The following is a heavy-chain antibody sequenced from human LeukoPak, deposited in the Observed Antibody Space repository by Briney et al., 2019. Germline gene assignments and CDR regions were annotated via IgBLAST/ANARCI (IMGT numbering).Heavy chain of an antibody. CDR1: GGSISSSSYY. V-gene: IGHV4-39*01. Sequence: SETLSLTCTVSGGSISSSSYYWGWIRQPPGKGLEWIGSIYYSGSTYYNPSLKSRVTISVDTSKNQFSLKLSSVTAADTAVYYCARLRTAMDKDWYFDLWGRGTLVTVSS. CDR2: IYYSGST. J-gene: IGHJ2*01. D-gene: IGHD5-18*01. CDR3: ARLRTAMDKDWYFDL.